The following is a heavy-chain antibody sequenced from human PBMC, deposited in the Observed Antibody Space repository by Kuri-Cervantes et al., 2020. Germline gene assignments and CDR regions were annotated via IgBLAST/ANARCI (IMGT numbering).Heavy chain of an antibody. CDR3: ARGDKQQLVPLFDP. J-gene: IGHJ5*02. V-gene: IGHV3-7*01. D-gene: IGHD6-13*01. Sequence: GGSLRLSCAASEFTFNNYNMNWVRQAPGKGLEWVANIKQDGSEKYYVDSVKGRFTISRDNAKNSLYLQMNSLRAEDTAVYYCARGDKQQLVPLFDPWGQGILVTVSS. CDR1: EFTFNNYN. CDR2: IKQDGSEK.